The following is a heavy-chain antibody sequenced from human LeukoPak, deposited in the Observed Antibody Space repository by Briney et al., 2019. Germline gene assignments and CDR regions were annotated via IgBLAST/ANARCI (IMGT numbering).Heavy chain of an antibody. CDR1: GFTFSSYS. J-gene: IGHJ4*02. D-gene: IGHD3-3*01. V-gene: IGHV3-21*01. Sequence: PGGSLRLSCAASGFTFSSYSMNWVRQAPGKGLEWVSSISSSSSYIYYADSVKGRFTISRDNAKNSLYLQMNSLRAEDTAVYYCASPLETQIGYDFWTEDYWGQGTLVTVSS. CDR2: ISSSSSYI. CDR3: ASPLETQIGYDFWTEDY.